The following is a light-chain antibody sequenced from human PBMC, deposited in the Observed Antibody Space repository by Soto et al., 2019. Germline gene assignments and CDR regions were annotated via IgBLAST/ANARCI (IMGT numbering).Light chain of an antibody. CDR2: GNI. V-gene: IGLV1-40*01. CDR3: QSYDSSLSAYV. J-gene: IGLJ1*01. Sequence: QSALARPPSVSGAPGQKVTISCTGGSSNIGAGYDLHWYQQLPGTAPKLLLYGNINRPSGVPDRFSGSKSGTSASLAITGLQAEDEADYYCQSYDSSLSAYVFGTGTKVTVL. CDR1: SSNIGAGYD.